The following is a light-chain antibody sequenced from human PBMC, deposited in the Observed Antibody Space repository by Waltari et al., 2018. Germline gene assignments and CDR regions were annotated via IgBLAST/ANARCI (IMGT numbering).Light chain of an antibody. CDR2: EVT. Sequence: QSALTQPASVSGSPGQSITISCTGTSSDVGGYHYVSWYQRHPGKAPQLLIYEVTNRPSGVSNRFSGSQSANTASLTISGLQAEDEADYYCSSYTTSSTLVFGGGTKLTVL. CDR1: SSDVGGYHY. J-gene: IGLJ3*02. CDR3: SSYTTSSTLV. V-gene: IGLV2-14*01.